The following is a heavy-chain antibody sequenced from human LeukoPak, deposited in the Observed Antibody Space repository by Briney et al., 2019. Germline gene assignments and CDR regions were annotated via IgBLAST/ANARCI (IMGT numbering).Heavy chain of an antibody. CDR3: ARGGVTTIAQYDY. Sequence: PSETLSLTCTVSGGSIISYFWSWTRQPPGKGPEWIGYIFDSGTTNYNPSTNCNPSLKSRVTVSLDTSKNHFSLKLSSVTAADTAVYFCARGGVTTIAQYDYWGQGILVTVSS. CDR1: GGSIISYF. D-gene: IGHD5-12*01. J-gene: IGHJ4*02. CDR2: IFDSGTTNYNPST. V-gene: IGHV4-59*01.